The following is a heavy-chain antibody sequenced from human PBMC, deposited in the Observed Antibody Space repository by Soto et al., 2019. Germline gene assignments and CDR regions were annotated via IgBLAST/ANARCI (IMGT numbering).Heavy chain of an antibody. CDR1: VFPFGTYG. Sequence: QVQLVESGGGVVQPGRSLRLSCAASVFPFGTYGMHWVRQAPGKGLEWVAVIWHDGSTEYYAVSVEGRFTISRDNSKHTLHLQMNGLRADDTAVYYCARARPGFLESFDVWGRGTLVTVSP. J-gene: IGHJ4*02. V-gene: IGHV3-33*01. D-gene: IGHD3-3*01. CDR3: ARARPGFLESFDV. CDR2: IWHDGSTE.